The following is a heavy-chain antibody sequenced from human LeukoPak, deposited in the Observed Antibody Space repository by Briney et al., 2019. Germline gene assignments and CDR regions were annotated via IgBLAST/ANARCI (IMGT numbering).Heavy chain of an antibody. V-gene: IGHV1-18*01. J-gene: IGHJ3*02. D-gene: IGHD2-2*01. CDR3: ARDFVEYCSSTSCYRDDAFDI. CDR1: GYTFTSYG. Sequence: ASVKVSCKASGYTFTSYGISWVRQAPGQGLKSMGWISAYNGNTNYAQKLQGRVTMTTDTSTSTAYMELRSLRSDDTAVYYCARDFVEYCSSTSCYRDDAFDIWGQGTMVTVSS. CDR2: ISAYNGNT.